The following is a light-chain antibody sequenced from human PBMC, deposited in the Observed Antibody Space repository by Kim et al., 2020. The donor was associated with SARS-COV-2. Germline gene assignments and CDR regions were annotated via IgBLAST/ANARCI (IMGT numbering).Light chain of an antibody. CDR1: VRDVGGYNY. Sequence: GQSVTIACTGNVRDVGGYNYVSWYQQHPSKAPKLMIYDVNKRPSGVPDRFAGSKSGNTASLTISGLQAEDEADYYCCSYAGSYTWVFGGGTQLTVL. J-gene: IGLJ3*02. V-gene: IGLV2-11*01. CDR2: DVN. CDR3: CSYAGSYTWV.